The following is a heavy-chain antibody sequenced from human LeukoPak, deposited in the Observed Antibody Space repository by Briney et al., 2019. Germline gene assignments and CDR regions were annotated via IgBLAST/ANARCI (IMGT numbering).Heavy chain of an antibody. V-gene: IGHV4-34*01. D-gene: IGHD3-3*02. J-gene: IGHJ4*02. CDR2: INHGRST. CDR1: GGSFSGYY. Sequence: SETLSLTCAVSGGSFSGYYWSWIRQPPGKGLEWIGEINHGRSTNYNPSLKSRVTMSVDTSKNQFSLKLSSVTAADTAIYYCARGQFWSGYSIWGQGTLVTVSS. CDR3: ARGQFWSGYSI.